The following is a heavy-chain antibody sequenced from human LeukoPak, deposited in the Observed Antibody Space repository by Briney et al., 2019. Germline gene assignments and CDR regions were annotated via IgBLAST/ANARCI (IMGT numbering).Heavy chain of an antibody. Sequence: SETLSLTCTVSGGSISSYYWSWIRQPPGKGLEWIGYIYYSGSTNYNPSLKSRVTISVDTSKNQFSLKLSSVTAADTAVYYCARALRSTPRRIAAAGKNWFDPWGQGTLVTVSS. D-gene: IGHD6-13*01. CDR3: ARALRSTPRRIAAAGKNWFDP. CDR2: IYYSGST. CDR1: GGSISSYY. J-gene: IGHJ5*02. V-gene: IGHV4-59*01.